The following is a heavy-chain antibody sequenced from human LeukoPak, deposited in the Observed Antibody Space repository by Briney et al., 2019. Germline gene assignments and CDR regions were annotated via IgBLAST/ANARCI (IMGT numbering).Heavy chain of an antibody. J-gene: IGHJ4*02. CDR1: GFSFNIYW. CDR3: TRNVSWRFAC. CDR2: INHDGSEK. Sequence: PGGSLLIPFAASGFSFNIYWMSWVRQAPGKGLEWVANINHDGSEKYYVDSVKGRFTISRDNAENSLYLQMNSLRAEDTAVYYCTRNVSWRFACSGQRTLVSVSS. V-gene: IGHV3-7*03.